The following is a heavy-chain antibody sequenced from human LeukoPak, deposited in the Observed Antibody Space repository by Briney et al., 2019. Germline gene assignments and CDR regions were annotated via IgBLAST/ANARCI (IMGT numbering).Heavy chain of an antibody. J-gene: IGHJ4*02. CDR1: GFIFNNEW. V-gene: IGHV3-7*03. CDR2: IRADGTEK. Sequence: GGSLRLSCAASGFIFNNEWMDWVRQAPGKGLEWVANIRADGTEKYYVDSVKGRFTISRDNAKNPLYLQLNSLRVEDTAVYYCSRRLDYWGQGTLVTVSS. CDR3: SRRLDY.